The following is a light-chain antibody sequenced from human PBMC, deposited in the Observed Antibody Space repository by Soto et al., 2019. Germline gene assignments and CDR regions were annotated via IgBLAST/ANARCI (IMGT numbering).Light chain of an antibody. Sequence: DIQMTQSPSSLSASLGDRVTITCRASQSISNFLHWYQQTPGKPPELLIYAASNLQSGVPSRFSGGGSGTYFTLTISSLQPEDFATYYCQQGYSAPWTFGQGTKVDIK. CDR2: AAS. J-gene: IGKJ1*01. CDR1: QSISNF. CDR3: QQGYSAPWT. V-gene: IGKV1-39*01.